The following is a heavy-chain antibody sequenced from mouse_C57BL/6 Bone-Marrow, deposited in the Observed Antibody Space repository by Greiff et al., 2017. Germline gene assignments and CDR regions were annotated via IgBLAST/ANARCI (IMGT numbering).Heavy chain of an antibody. CDR1: GFNIKDDY. V-gene: IGHV14-4*01. CDR3: TTRYYPDC. J-gene: IGHJ2*01. Sequence: EVQLQQSGAELVRPGASVKLSCTASGFNIKDDYMHWVKQRPEQGLEWIGWIDPENGDTEYASKFQGKATITADTSSSTAYLQLSSLTSEETAVYYCTTRYYPDCWGQGTTLAVSS. CDR2: IDPENGDT.